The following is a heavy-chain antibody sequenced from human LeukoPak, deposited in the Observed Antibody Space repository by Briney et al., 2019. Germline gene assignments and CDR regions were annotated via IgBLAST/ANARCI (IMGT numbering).Heavy chain of an antibody. CDR3: ARAVAVDY. J-gene: IGHJ4*02. Sequence: PGRSLRPSCAASEFTFSGYTMNWVRQAPGKGLEWVSSISSSSSYIYYADSVKGRFTISRDNAKNSLYLQMNSLRAEDTAVYYCARAVAVDYWGQGTLVTVSS. CDR1: EFTFSGYT. CDR2: ISSSSSYI. V-gene: IGHV3-21*01. D-gene: IGHD6-19*01.